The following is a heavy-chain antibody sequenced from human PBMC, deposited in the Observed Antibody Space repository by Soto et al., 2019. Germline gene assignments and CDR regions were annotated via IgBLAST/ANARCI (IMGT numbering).Heavy chain of an antibody. V-gene: IGHV4-34*01. CDR3: ARVGVAVAGIFDY. CDR1: GGSFSGYY. J-gene: IGHJ4*02. D-gene: IGHD6-19*01. CDR2: INHSGNT. Sequence: SETLSLTCAVYGGSFSGYYWSWIRQPPGKGLEWIGEINHSGNTNYNPSLKSRVTISVDTSKNQFSLKLSSVTAADTAVYYCARVGVAVAGIFDYWGQGTLVTVSS.